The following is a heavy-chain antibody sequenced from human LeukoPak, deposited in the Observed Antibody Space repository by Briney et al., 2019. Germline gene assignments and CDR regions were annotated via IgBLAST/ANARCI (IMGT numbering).Heavy chain of an antibody. CDR2: ISWNSGSI. CDR3: AKAMDDILTYPDY. Sequence: GRSLRLSCAASGFTFDDYAMHWVRQAPGKGLEWVSGISWNSGSIGYADSVKGRFTISRDNAKNSLSLQMNSLRAEDMALYYCAKAMDDILTYPDYWGQGTLVTVSS. J-gene: IGHJ4*02. V-gene: IGHV3-9*03. D-gene: IGHD3-9*01. CDR1: GFTFDDYA.